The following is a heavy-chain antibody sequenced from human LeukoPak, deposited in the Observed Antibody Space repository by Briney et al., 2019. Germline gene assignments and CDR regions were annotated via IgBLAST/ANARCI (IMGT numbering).Heavy chain of an antibody. Sequence: GASVKVSCKASGDTFSNYAICWVRQAPGQGLEWMGAIIPAFGTTNYAQKFQGRVTITADTYTTTSYMELSSLTSEDTAIYYCASQYWVPAAFYYAFDVWGKGTTVTVSS. V-gene: IGHV1-69*06. CDR2: IIPAFGTT. J-gene: IGHJ6*04. CDR3: ASQYWVPAAFYYAFDV. CDR1: GDTFSNYA. D-gene: IGHD2-2*01.